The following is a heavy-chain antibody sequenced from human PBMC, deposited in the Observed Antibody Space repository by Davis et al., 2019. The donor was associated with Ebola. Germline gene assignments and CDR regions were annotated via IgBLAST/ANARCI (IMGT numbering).Heavy chain of an antibody. J-gene: IGHJ6*04. Sequence: GESLKISCAASGFVFRNYVMSWVRQAPGKGLEWVSAVTSSGGGTYYADSVKGRFTISRDNSKNTLYLQMNSLRAEDTALYYCAKDRYYIYYHGMDVWGKGTTVTVSS. CDR2: VTSSGGGT. V-gene: IGHV3-23*01. CDR3: AKDRYYIYYHGMDV. D-gene: IGHD3-10*01. CDR1: GFVFRNYV.